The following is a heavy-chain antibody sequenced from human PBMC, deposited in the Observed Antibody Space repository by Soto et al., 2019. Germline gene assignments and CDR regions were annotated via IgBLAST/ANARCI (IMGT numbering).Heavy chain of an antibody. Sequence: SETLSLTCSASGDSVSNGDYSWSWIRQPPGKGLEWIGYIYYIGGPYYNPSLQSRVTISMDTSKNQVSLNLTSVTAADTAVYFCARDPYQDYGDYHYYAALEAWGPGPTLTVSS. CDR1: GDSVSNGDYS. CDR2: IYYIGGP. CDR3: ARDPYQDYGDYHYYAALEA. D-gene: IGHD4-17*01. J-gene: IGHJ6*02. V-gene: IGHV4-30-4*01.